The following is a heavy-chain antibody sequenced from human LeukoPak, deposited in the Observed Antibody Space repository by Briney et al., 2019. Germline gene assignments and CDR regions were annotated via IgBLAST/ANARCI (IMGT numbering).Heavy chain of an antibody. J-gene: IGHJ6*02. D-gene: IGHD3-10*01. CDR3: ARGPVRGVSYYYYYYGMDV. Sequence: SETLSHTCAVYGGSFSGYYWSWIRQPPGKGLEWIGEINHSGSTNYNPSLKSRVAISVDTSKNQFSLKLSSVTAADTAVYYCARGPVRGVSYYYYYYGMDVWGQGTTVTVSS. V-gene: IGHV4-34*01. CDR1: GGSFSGYY. CDR2: INHSGST.